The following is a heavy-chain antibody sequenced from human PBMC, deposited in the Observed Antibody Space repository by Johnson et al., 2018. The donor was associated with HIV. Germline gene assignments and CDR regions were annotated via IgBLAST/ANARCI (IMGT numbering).Heavy chain of an antibody. Sequence: VQLVESGGGLIQPGGSLRLSCAASGFTVSSNYMSWVRPAPGKGLEWVSIIYGGGSPYYADSVKGRFTISRDNSKNTLYLQLNNLRAEDTAIYYCARGGGAYCGGDCLRTFDIWGQGTMVTVSS. CDR2: IYGGGSP. CDR1: GFTVSSNY. V-gene: IGHV3-53*01. J-gene: IGHJ3*02. CDR3: ARGGGAYCGGDCLRTFDI. D-gene: IGHD2-21*02.